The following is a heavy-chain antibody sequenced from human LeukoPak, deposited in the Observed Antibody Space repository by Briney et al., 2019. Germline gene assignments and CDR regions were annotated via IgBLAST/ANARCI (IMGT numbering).Heavy chain of an antibody. D-gene: IGHD2-2*01. J-gene: IGHJ4*02. CDR2: ISYDGSNK. CDR3: AIPSRVDY. Sequence: GGSLRLSCAASGFTFISYGMHWVRQAPGKGLEWVAVISYDGSNKYYADSVKGRFTISRDNSKNTLYLQMNSLRAEDTAVYYCAIPSRVDYWGQGTLVTVSS. V-gene: IGHV3-30*03. CDR1: GFTFISYG.